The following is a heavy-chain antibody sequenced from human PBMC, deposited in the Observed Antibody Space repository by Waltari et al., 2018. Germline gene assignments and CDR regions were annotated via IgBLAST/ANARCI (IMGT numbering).Heavy chain of an antibody. J-gene: IGHJ4*02. D-gene: IGHD3-16*01. CDR2: ITDTGGST. CDR1: GFPFSKSG. Sequence: EVQLLESGGGLVQPGGSLRLSCAPSGFPFSKSGMTWVRQTPGKGLDWVATITDTGGSTFYADSVKGRFAISRDNSKNTLYLQMSSLRAGDTAVYYCATSFRGKFDFWGQGTLVTVSS. CDR3: ATSFRGKFDF. V-gene: IGHV3-23*01.